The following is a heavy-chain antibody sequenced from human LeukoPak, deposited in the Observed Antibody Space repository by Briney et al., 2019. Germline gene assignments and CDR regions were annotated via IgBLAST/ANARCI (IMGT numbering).Heavy chain of an antibody. Sequence: GGSLRLSCAASGFIFSNYYMHWVRQAPGKGLEWVSSITGSGPYMLYADSVKHRFTISRDNTKNLLYLEMNSLRAEDTAMYFCVRDVGAVRGEVYFDYWGQGTLVTVSS. CDR2: ITGSGPYM. D-gene: IGHD3-10*01. CDR1: GFIFSNYY. J-gene: IGHJ4*02. CDR3: VRDVGAVRGEVYFDY. V-gene: IGHV3-21*06.